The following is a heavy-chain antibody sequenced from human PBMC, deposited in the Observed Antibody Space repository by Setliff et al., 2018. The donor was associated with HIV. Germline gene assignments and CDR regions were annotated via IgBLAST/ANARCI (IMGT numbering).Heavy chain of an antibody. CDR2: FHHSGNT. D-gene: IGHD7-27*01. V-gene: IGHV4-38-2*02. Sequence: KPSETLSLTCAVSGYSISNDYYWGWIRQSPGKRLEWIGNFHHSGNTYYNPSLKSRVTISVDMSKNQFSLKLTSVTAADTAVYYCARDRGRLELGIFDYWGQGTLVTVSS. J-gene: IGHJ4*02. CDR3: ARDRGRLELGIFDY. CDR1: GYSISNDYY.